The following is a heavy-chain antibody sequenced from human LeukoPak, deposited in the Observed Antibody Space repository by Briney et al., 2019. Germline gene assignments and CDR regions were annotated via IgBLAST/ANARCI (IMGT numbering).Heavy chain of an antibody. CDR1: GGSFSGYY. CDR3: ASRRYCSSTSCSDPGTSIDY. V-gene: IGHV4-34*01. D-gene: IGHD2-2*01. CDR2: INHSGST. Sequence: PSETLSLTCAVYGGSFSGYYWSWIRQPPGKGLEWIGEINHSGSTNYNPSLKSRVTISVDTSKNQFSLKLSSVTAADTAVYYCASRRYCSSTSCSDPGTSIDYWGQGTLVTVSS. J-gene: IGHJ4*02.